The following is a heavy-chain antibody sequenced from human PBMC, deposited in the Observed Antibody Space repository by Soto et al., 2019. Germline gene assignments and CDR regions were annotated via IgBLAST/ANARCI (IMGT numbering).Heavy chain of an antibody. CDR1: CGSISSSSYY. CDR3: ARTYPRGDFDY. Sequence: SETLSLTCTVSCGSISSSSYYWVWIRQPPGKGLEWIGSIYYSGSTYYNPSLKSRVTISVDTSKNQFSLKLSSVTAADTAVYYCARTYPRGDFDYWGQGTLVTVSS. D-gene: IGHD3-10*01. J-gene: IGHJ4*02. V-gene: IGHV4-39*01. CDR2: IYYSGST.